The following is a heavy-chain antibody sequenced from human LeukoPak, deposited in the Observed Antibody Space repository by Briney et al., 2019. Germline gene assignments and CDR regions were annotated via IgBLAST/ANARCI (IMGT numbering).Heavy chain of an antibody. CDR3: ARDGISCSGGHCYFAS. Sequence: GGSLRLSCAASGFTFSSYEMNWVRQAPGKGLEWVSYISSSGSTIYYADSVKGRFTISRDNAKNSLYLQMNSLRAEDTAVYYCARDGISCSGGHCYFASWGQGTLVTVSS. CDR2: ISSSGSTI. V-gene: IGHV3-48*03. CDR1: GFTFSSYE. J-gene: IGHJ4*02. D-gene: IGHD2-15*01.